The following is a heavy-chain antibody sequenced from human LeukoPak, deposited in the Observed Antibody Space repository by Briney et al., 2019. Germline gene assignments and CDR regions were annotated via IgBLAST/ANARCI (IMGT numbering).Heavy chain of an antibody. CDR1: DYPFTSYG. V-gene: IGHV1-18*01. CDR3: ARENLGAFDY. CDR2: ISAYNGNT. Sequence: ASVKVSCKASDYPFTSYGITWVRQAPGQGLEWMGWISAYNGNTNYAQKLQGRVTLTTDTSTSTAYMELRSLRSDDTAVYYCARENLGAFDYWGQGTLVTVSS. D-gene: IGHD1-26*01. J-gene: IGHJ4*02.